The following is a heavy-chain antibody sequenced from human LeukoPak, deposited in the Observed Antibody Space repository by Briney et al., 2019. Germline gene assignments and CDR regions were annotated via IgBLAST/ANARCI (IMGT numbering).Heavy chain of an antibody. V-gene: IGHV3-21*01. Sequence: GGSLRLSCATSGFTFSSYSMNWVRQAPGKGLEWVSCISSSSSYIYYTDSVKGRFTISRDNAKNSLPLQMNSLRGEDTAVYYCARDLKYYDSSGFDYWGQGTLVTVSS. D-gene: IGHD3-22*01. J-gene: IGHJ4*02. CDR1: GFTFSSYS. CDR3: ARDLKYYDSSGFDY. CDR2: ISSSSSYI.